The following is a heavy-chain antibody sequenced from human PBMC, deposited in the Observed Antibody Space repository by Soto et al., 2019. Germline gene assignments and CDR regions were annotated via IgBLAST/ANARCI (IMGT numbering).Heavy chain of an antibody. J-gene: IGHJ4*02. V-gene: IGHV3-23*01. CDR2: INSGGTVA. CDR3: AISTGGFGGLFVVPSDY. D-gene: IGHD3-16*01. Sequence: XVSLRLSCAASGFTYESYAMSWVRQAPGKGLEWVSGINSGGTVAHYADSVKGRFAISRDNSKNTLSLEMNSLRVDDTGLYYCAISTGGFGGLFVVPSDYWGQGTLVTVSS. CDR1: GFTYESYA.